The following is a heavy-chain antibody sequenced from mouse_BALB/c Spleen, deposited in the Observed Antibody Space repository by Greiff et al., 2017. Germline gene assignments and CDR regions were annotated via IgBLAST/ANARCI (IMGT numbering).Heavy chain of an antibody. J-gene: IGHJ3*01. CDR3: ARGYYGSSYGFAY. D-gene: IGHD1-1*01. V-gene: IGHV14-3*02. CDR2: IDPASGNT. Sequence: EVKLMESGAELVQPGASVKLSCTASGFNIKDTYMPWVKQSPEQGLEWIGRIDPASGNTKYDPNFQGKATITADTSSNTAYLQLSSLTSEDTAVYYCARGYYGSSYGFAYWGQGTLVTVSA. CDR1: GFNIKDTY.